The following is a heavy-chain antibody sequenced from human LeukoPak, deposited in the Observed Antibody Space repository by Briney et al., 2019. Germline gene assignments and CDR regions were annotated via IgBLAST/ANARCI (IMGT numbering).Heavy chain of an antibody. V-gene: IGHV4-61*02. CDR1: GGSISGGIYY. J-gene: IGHJ4*02. Sequence: SETLSLTCTVSGGSISGGIYYWSWIRQPAGKGLEWIGRVDTSGCTNYNPSLKSRVTMSVDTSKNHFSLKLSSVTAADTAVYYCARDPGYYGSGTRGAFDYWGQGTLVTVSS. CDR2: VDTSGCT. CDR3: ARDPGYYGSGTRGAFDY. D-gene: IGHD3-10*01.